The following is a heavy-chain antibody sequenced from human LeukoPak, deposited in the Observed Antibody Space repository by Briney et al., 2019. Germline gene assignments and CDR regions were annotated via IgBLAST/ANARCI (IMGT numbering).Heavy chain of an antibody. Sequence: GTMSLSCAASGFTITSNAMSWVRQAPGTGLEWVSAISGSGGSTYYADSVKGRFTISRDNSKNTLYLQMNSLRAEDTAVYYCAKIRKLAYYYDILGYWGQGTLVTVSS. D-gene: IGHD3-22*01. V-gene: IGHV3-23*01. CDR2: ISGSGGST. CDR3: AKIRKLAYYYDILGY. J-gene: IGHJ4*02. CDR1: GFTITSNA.